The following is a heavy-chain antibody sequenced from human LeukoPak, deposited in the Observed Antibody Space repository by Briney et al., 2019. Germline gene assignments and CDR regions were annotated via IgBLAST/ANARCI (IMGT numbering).Heavy chain of an antibody. CDR3: ARAFVRGVSSYYFYMDV. V-gene: IGHV4-34*01. Sequence: SETLSLTCAVYGGSFSGYYWSWIRQPPGKGMEWIGEINHSGSTNYNPSLKSRVTMSVATSKNQFSLKLSSVTAADTAVYYCARAFVRGVSSYYFYMDVWGKGATVTISS. CDR1: GGSFSGYY. D-gene: IGHD3-10*01. CDR2: INHSGST. J-gene: IGHJ6*03.